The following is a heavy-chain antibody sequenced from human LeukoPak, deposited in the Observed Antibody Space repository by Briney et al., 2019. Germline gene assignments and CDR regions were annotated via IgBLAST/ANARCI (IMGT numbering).Heavy chain of an antibody. D-gene: IGHD3-22*01. V-gene: IGHV5-51*01. CDR3: ARYSGTYYFNDNWFDP. Sequence: GESLKISCKGSGYSFTNYWIGWVRQMPGKGLEWMGIIYPGDSDTRYSPSFQGQVTISADKSISTAYLQWSSLKASDTAMYYCARYSGTYYFNDNWFDPWGQGTLVTVSS. CDR1: GYSFTNYW. CDR2: IYPGDSDT. J-gene: IGHJ5*02.